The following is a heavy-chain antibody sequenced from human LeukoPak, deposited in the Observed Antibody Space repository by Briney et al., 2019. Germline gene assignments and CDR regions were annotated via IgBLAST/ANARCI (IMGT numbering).Heavy chain of an antibody. CDR2: TDWDDDN. CDR1: GFSLSTSGMC. Sequence: SGPTLVNPTQTLTLTCTFSGFSLSTSGMCVSWIRQPPGKALEWLARTDWDDDNYYSTSLKTRLTISKDTSKNQVVLTMTNMDPVDTATYYCARIRLPSHAIAAAGVNAFDIWGQGTMVTVSS. D-gene: IGHD6-13*01. V-gene: IGHV2-70*11. J-gene: IGHJ3*02. CDR3: ARIRLPSHAIAAAGVNAFDI.